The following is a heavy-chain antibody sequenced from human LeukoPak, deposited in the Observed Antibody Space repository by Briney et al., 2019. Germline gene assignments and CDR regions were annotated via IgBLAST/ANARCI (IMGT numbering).Heavy chain of an antibody. CDR1: GGTFSSYA. V-gene: IGHV1-69*13. CDR2: IIPIFGTA. CDR3: ARVSTYYDSSGSSLDAFDI. D-gene: IGHD3-22*01. Sequence: SVKVSCKASGGTFSSYAISWVRQAPGQGLEWMGGIIPIFGTANYAQKFQGRVTITADESTSTAYMELSSLRSEDTAVYYCARVSTYYDSSGSSLDAFDIWGQGTMVTVSS. J-gene: IGHJ3*02.